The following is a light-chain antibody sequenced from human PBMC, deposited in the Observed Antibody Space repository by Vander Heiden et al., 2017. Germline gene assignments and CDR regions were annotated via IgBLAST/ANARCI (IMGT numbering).Light chain of an antibody. CDR1: QSVTTK. Sequence: ETLMTQSPDTLSVSPGGTATLSCRASQSVTTKLAWYQQKRGQSPSLLNYGASTRATGVPPRFSGRGSGTDFSHTIGYLRAEDSAVYYWQQYSDFVTFGSGTKVEI. CDR2: GAS. V-gene: IGKV3-15*01. J-gene: IGKJ3*01. CDR3: QQYSDFVT.